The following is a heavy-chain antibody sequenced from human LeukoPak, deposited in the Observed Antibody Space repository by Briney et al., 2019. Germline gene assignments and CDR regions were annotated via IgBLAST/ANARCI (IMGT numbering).Heavy chain of an antibody. V-gene: IGHV3-21*01. CDR3: AKDGEASGTDV. Sequence: GGSLRLSCAASGFAFSSYSMNWVRQAPGKGLEWVSSISFSSRYIYYADSVKGRFTISRDNAKNSLYLQMNSLRAEDTAVYYCAKDGEASGTDVWGQGTTVTVSS. CDR1: GFAFSSYS. CDR2: ISFSSRYI. D-gene: IGHD3-10*01. J-gene: IGHJ6*02.